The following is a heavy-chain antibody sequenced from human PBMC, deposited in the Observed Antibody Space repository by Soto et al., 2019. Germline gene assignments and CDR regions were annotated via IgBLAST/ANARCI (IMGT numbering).Heavy chain of an antibody. V-gene: IGHV1-58*01. CDR2: IVVGSGNT. J-gene: IGHJ6*02. CDR1: GFTFTSSA. D-gene: IGHD4-17*01. Sequence: ASVKVSCKASGFTFTSSALQWVRQARGQRLEWIGWIVVGSGNTNYAQKFQERVTITRDMSTSTAYMELSSLRAEDTAVYYCAAETGEGYYYGMDVWGQGTTVTVSS. CDR3: AAETGEGYYYGMDV.